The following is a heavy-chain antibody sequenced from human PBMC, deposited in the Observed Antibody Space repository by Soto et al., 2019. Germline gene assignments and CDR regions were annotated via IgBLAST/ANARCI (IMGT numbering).Heavy chain of an antibody. J-gene: IGHJ1*01. Sequence: ASVKGSCKASGYTFSNYYMHWVRQAPGQGHEWMGIINPSGGSTTYAQKFQGRVTMTRDTSTSTVYMELSSLRSEDTAVYYCAAEYYYGGSDPRGRIDWG. D-gene: IGHD3-22*01. CDR2: INPSGGST. V-gene: IGHV1-46*01. CDR3: AAEYYYGGSDPRGRID. CDR1: GYTFSNYY.